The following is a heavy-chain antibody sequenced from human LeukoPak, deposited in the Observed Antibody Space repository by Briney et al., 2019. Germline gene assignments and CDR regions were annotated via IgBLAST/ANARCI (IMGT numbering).Heavy chain of an antibody. V-gene: IGHV3-30-3*01. CDR1: GFTFSSYA. D-gene: IGHD6-19*01. Sequence: GKSLRLSCAASGFTFSSYAMHWVRQAPGKGLEWVAVISYDGSNKYYADSVKGRFTISRDNSKNTLYLQMNSLRAEDTAVYYCARDSGIAVAGRKTRGAFDIWGQGTMVTVSS. CDR2: ISYDGSNK. CDR3: ARDSGIAVAGRKTRGAFDI. J-gene: IGHJ3*02.